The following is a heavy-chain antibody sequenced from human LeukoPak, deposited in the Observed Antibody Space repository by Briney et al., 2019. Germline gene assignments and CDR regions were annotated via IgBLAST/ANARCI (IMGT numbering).Heavy chain of an antibody. V-gene: IGHV3-66*01. CDR1: GVTVSSSY. D-gene: IGHD2/OR15-2a*01. J-gene: IGHJ4*02. CDR3: TRDSTTWARSGY. CDR2: INSDGTT. Sequence: GGSLRLSCAASGVTVSSSYMGWVRQAPRKGLEWVSVINSDGTTYYVDSVKGRFTASRDPSKNTLSLQMSSLRVEDTAVYYCTRDSTTWARSGYWGQGTLVTVSS.